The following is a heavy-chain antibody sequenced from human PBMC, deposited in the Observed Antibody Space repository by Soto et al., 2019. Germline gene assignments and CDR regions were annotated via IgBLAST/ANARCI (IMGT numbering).Heavy chain of an antibody. Sequence: ASVKVSCKTSGYTFSTFGISWVRQAPGQGLEWMGWISAYTGNTNYAQKLQGRVTMTTDTATNTAYMELRSLRSDDTAVYYCARGGHDSHHGPTAYYYGMDVWGQGTTVTVSS. D-gene: IGHD2-15*01. CDR1: GYTFSTFG. CDR2: ISAYTGNT. J-gene: IGHJ6*02. V-gene: IGHV1-18*01. CDR3: ARGGHDSHHGPTAYYYGMDV.